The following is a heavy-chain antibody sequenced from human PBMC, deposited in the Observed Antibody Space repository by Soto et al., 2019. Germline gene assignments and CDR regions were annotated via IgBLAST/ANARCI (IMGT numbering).Heavy chain of an antibody. CDR2: IIPILGIA. V-gene: IGHV1-69*02. D-gene: IGHD2-2*01. CDR3: ARGQDIVVVPAATTYYYYGMDV. Sequence: QVQLVQSGAEVKKPGSSVKVSCKASGGTFSSYTISWVRQAPGQGLEWMGRIIPILGIANYAQKFQGRVTITADKSTSTAYMELSSLRSEDTAVYYCARGQDIVVVPAATTYYYYGMDVWGQGTTVTVSS. J-gene: IGHJ6*02. CDR1: GGTFSSYT.